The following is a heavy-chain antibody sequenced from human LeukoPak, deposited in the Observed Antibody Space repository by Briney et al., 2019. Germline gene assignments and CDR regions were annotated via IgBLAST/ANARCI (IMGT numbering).Heavy chain of an antibody. CDR2: ISGSGGST. CDR3: AKATVVTVANYCGMDV. D-gene: IGHD2-15*01. J-gene: IGHJ6*04. CDR1: GFTFSSYA. Sequence: GGSLRLSCAASGFTFSSYAMSWVRQAPGKGLEWVSAISGSGGSTYYADSVKGRFTISRDNSKNTLYLQMNSLRAEDTAVYYCAKATVVTVANYCGMDVWGEGTTVTVSS. V-gene: IGHV3-23*01.